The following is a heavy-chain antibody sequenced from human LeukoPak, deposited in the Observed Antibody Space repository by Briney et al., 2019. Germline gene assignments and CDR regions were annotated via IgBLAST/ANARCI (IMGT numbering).Heavy chain of an antibody. CDR3: ARRSPTGYFDY. CDR1: GFTFSSYW. J-gene: IGHJ4*02. D-gene: IGHD4-17*01. V-gene: IGHV3-74*01. Sequence: WGSLRLSCAASGFTFSSYWMHVVRQAPGKGLVAVSRINSDGSSTSYADSVKGRFTISRDNAKNTLYLQMNSLRAEDTAVYYCARRSPTGYFDYWGQGTLVTVSS. CDR2: INSDGSST.